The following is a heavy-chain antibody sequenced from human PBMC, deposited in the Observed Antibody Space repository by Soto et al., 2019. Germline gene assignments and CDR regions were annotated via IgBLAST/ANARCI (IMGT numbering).Heavy chain of an antibody. J-gene: IGHJ4*02. CDR3: TTEYYFGSGTGDY. CDR2: IISKTDGGTS. V-gene: IGHV3-15*01. Sequence: GGSLRLSCAASGFTFSDAWMTWVRQAPGKGLEWVGRIISKTDGGTSDYAAPVKGRFSISRDDSKNMLYLQMNSLKTEDTGVYYCTTEYYFGSGTGDYCGQGTLVTVSS. CDR1: GFTFSDAW. D-gene: IGHD3-10*01.